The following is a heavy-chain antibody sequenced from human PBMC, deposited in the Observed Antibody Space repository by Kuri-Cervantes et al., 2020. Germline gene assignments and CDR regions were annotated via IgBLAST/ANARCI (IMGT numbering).Heavy chain of an antibody. CDR2: IYYSGST. D-gene: IGHD1-26*01. Sequence: GSLRLSCTVSGGSISSSSYYWGWIRQPPGKGLEWIGSIYYSGSTYYNPSLKSRVTISVDTSKNQFSLKLSSVTAADTAVYYCARDGDPSVGATDFDYWGQGTLVTVSS. CDR3: ARDGDPSVGATDFDY. V-gene: IGHV4-39*02. J-gene: IGHJ4*02. CDR1: GGSISSSSYY.